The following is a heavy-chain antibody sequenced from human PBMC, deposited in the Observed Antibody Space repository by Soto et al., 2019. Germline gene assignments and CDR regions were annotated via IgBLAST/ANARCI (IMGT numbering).Heavy chain of an antibody. CDR2: IYWDDDK. D-gene: IGHD4-17*01. CDR1: GFSLSTSGVG. J-gene: IGHJ2*01. CDR3: AHFLDPVTTSGYFDL. Sequence: QITLKESGPTLVKPTQTLTLTCTFSGFSLSTSGVGVGWIRQPPGKALEWLALIYWDDDKRYSPSLKSRLTLTKYTSKNQVVLTMTNMDPVDTATCYCAHFLDPVTTSGYFDLWGRGTLVTVSS. V-gene: IGHV2-5*02.